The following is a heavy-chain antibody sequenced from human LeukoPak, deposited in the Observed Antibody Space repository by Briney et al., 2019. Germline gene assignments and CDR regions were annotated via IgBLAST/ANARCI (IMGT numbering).Heavy chain of an antibody. J-gene: IGHJ6*02. D-gene: IGHD6-19*01. CDR2: ISGSDGST. V-gene: IGHV3-23*01. CDR3: ATASYSSGPYYYGMDV. Sequence: PGGSLRLSCAASGFTFSTYWMHWVRQAPGKGLEWVSSISGSDGSTFYADSVKGRFSISRDNSKNTLYLHMNSLRAEDTALYYCATASYSSGPYYYGMDVWGHGTTVTVSS. CDR1: GFTFSTYW.